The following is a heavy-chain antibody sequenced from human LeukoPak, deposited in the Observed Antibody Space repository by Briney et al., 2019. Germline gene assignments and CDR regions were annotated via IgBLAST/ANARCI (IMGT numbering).Heavy chain of an antibody. CDR1: GFIFDNYA. J-gene: IGHJ6*02. V-gene: IGHV3-21*01. D-gene: IGHD3-22*01. CDR3: AKGYDSSGSHYYYYGMDV. CDR2: ISSSSSYI. Sequence: RSGGSLRLSCAAPGFIFDNYAIHWVRQAPGKGLEWVSSISSSSSYIYYADSVKGRFTISRDNAKNSLYLQMNSLRAEDTAVYYCAKGYDSSGSHYYYYGMDVWGQGTTVTVSS.